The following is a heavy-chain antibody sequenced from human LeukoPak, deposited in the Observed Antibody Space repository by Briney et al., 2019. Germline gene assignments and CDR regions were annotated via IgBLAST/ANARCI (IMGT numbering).Heavy chain of an antibody. V-gene: IGHV3-73*01. CDR3: TRLDNGVGAPIDY. Sequence: PGGSLRLSCAASGFTFSGSAMHWVRQASGKGLEWVGRIRSKANSYATAYAASVKGRFTISRDDSKNTAYLQMNSLKTEDTAVYYCTRLDNGVGAPIDYWGQGTLVTVSS. D-gene: IGHD1-26*01. CDR1: GFTFSGSA. CDR2: IRSKANSYAT. J-gene: IGHJ4*02.